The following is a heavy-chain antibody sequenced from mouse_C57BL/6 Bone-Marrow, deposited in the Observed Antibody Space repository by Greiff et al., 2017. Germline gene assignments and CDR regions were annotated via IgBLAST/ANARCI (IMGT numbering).Heavy chain of an antibody. D-gene: IGHD1-1*01. V-gene: IGHV14-4*01. CDR3: TTFGYYYGRWYFDV. CDR2: IDPENGDT. Sequence: EVKLMESGAELVRPGASVKLSCTASGFNFKDDYMHWVKQRPEQGLEWIGWIDPENGDTEYASKFQGKATITADTSSNTAYLQLSSLTSEDTAVYYCTTFGYYYGRWYFDVWGTGTTVTVSA. CDR1: GFNFKDDY. J-gene: IGHJ1*03.